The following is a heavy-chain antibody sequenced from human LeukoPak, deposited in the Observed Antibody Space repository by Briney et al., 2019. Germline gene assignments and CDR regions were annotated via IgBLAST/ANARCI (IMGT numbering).Heavy chain of an antibody. CDR2: IGTENAYT. J-gene: IGHJ4*02. CDR1: GYTFNTYV. V-gene: IGHV1-18*01. CDR3: ARDRERGFDY. D-gene: IGHD5-24*01. Sequence: GASVKVSCKASGYTFNTYVISWVRQAPGQGLEWMGWIGTENAYTIYAEKFQGRVTLTTDTSTTTVHMELRSLRSDDTAVYYCARDRERGFDYWGQGSLVTVSS.